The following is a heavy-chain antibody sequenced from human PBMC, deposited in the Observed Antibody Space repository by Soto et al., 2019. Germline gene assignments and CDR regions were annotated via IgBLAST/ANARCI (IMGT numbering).Heavy chain of an antibody. J-gene: IGHJ6*02. Sequence: DVKLVESGGGLVQPGASLRLSCEVSGFMFSMYSMSWVRQTPGKGLEWVAKIPQDAVDGHYADSVKGRFTISRDNGKNSLYLQMNNLRAEDTAVYYCARDHLILPAHDFFYGSDVWGRGATVTVSS. D-gene: IGHD2-21*02. CDR1: GFMFSMYS. CDR3: ARDHLILPAHDFFYGSDV. CDR2: IPQDAVDG. V-gene: IGHV3-7*03.